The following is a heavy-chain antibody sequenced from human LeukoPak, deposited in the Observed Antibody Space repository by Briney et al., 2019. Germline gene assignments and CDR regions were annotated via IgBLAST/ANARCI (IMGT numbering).Heavy chain of an antibody. J-gene: IGHJ6*03. V-gene: IGHV3-72*01. CDR2: SRDKPNSYTT. CDR3: ARVMVADIPGEDYFYYYMDV. D-gene: IGHD2-21*02. Sequence: GGSLRLSCEASGFTFSDHYIDWVRQAPGQGLEWVGRSRDKPNSYTTEYAASVKGRFTIIRDDSKNSLYLQMNNLRTEDTAVYYCARVMVADIPGEDYFYYYMDVWGKGTTVIISS. CDR1: GFTFSDHY.